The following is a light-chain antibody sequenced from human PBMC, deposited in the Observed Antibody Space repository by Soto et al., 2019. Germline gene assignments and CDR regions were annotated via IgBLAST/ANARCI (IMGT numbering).Light chain of an antibody. CDR2: DAS. CDR1: QSVSSNY. J-gene: IGKJ1*01. CDR3: QQRGNWPT. Sequence: IVLTHSPATLSLSPGERATLSFRAGQSVSSNYLAWYQQRPGLAPRLLIYDASSRATGVPARFSGSGSGTDFTLTISSLDPKDFAVYYCQQRGNWPTFGQGTKVDI. V-gene: IGKV3D-20*02.